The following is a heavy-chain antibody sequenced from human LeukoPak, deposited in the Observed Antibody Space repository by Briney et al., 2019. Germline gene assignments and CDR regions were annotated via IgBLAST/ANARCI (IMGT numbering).Heavy chain of an antibody. CDR2: IRYDGSNK. Sequence: PGGSLRLSCAASGFTFSSYGMHWVRQAPGKGLEWVAFIRYDGSNKYYADSVKGRFTISRDNSKNTLYLQMNSLRAEDTAVYYCAKARPRLRYFDWPHSYYYYMDVWGKGTTVTISS. V-gene: IGHV3-30*02. D-gene: IGHD3-9*01. CDR3: AKARPRLRYFDWPHSYYYYMDV. CDR1: GFTFSSYG. J-gene: IGHJ6*03.